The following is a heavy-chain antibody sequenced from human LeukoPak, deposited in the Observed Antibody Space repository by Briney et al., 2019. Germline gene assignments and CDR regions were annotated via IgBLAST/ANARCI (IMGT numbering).Heavy chain of an antibody. CDR3: ARVRGDLHGSGRSSSSWYPWDYYYYMDV. Sequence: PGASVKVSCKASGYTFTSYYMHWVRQAPGQGLEWMGIINPSGGSTSYAQKFQGRVTMTRDTPTSTVYMELSSLRSEDTAVYYCARVRGDLHGSGRSSSSWYPWDYYYYMDVWGKGTTVTVSS. CDR2: INPSGGST. V-gene: IGHV1-46*01. J-gene: IGHJ6*03. D-gene: IGHD6-13*01. CDR1: GYTFTSYY.